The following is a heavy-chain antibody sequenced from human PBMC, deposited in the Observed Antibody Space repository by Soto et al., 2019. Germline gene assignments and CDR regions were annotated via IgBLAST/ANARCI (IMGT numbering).Heavy chain of an antibody. Sequence: GGSLRLSCAASGFTFSSYAMHWVRQAPGKGLEWVAVISYDGSNKYYADSVKGRFTISRDNSKNTLYLQMNSLRAEDTAVYYCAHSGYDYGSNYYFDYWGQGTLVTVSS. CDR1: GFTFSSYA. J-gene: IGHJ4*02. V-gene: IGHV3-30-3*01. CDR3: AHSGYDYGSNYYFDY. CDR2: ISYDGSNK. D-gene: IGHD5-12*01.